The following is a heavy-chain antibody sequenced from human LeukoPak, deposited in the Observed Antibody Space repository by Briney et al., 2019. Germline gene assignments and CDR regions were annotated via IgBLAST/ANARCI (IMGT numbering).Heavy chain of an antibody. V-gene: IGHV5-51*01. Sequence: GESLKISCKGSGYSFTNYWIGWVRQMPGKGLEWMGIIYPGDSDTRYSPSFQGQVTISTDKSISTAYLQWSSLKASDTAMYYCARQRYGDYGHWYFDLWGRGTLVTVSS. CDR1: GYSFTNYW. CDR2: IYPGDSDT. CDR3: ARQRYGDYGHWYFDL. J-gene: IGHJ2*01. D-gene: IGHD4-17*01.